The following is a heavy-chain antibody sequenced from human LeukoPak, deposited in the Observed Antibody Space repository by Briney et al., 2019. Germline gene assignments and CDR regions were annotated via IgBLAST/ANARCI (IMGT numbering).Heavy chain of an antibody. J-gene: IGHJ4*02. Sequence: SVKVSCKASGGTFSSYAISWVRQAPGQGLEWMGRIILILGIANYAQKFQGRVTITADKSTSTAYMELSSLRSEDTAVYYCARDVQWLATRSDYWGQGTLVTVSS. V-gene: IGHV1-69*04. CDR2: IILILGIA. D-gene: IGHD6-19*01. CDR1: GGTFSSYA. CDR3: ARDVQWLATRSDY.